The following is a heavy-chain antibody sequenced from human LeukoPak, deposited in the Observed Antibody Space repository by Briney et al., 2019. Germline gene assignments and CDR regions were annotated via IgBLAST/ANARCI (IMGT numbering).Heavy chain of an antibody. CDR3: ARSYFSDSPFDY. V-gene: IGHV3-33*01. CDR1: GFIFSNYG. D-gene: IGHD2-21*01. Sequence: GGSLRLSCEASGFIFSNYGMHWVRQAPGKGLEWVAVIWYDGGNKDYADPVKGRFTISRDNSKNTVYLQMNSLRAEDTAVYYCARSYFSDSPFDYWGQGTLVTVSS. J-gene: IGHJ4*02. CDR2: IWYDGGNK.